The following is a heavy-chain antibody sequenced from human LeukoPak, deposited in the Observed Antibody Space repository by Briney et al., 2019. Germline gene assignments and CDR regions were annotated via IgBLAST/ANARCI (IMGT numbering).Heavy chain of an antibody. V-gene: IGHV3-21*01. J-gene: IGHJ6*03. CDR1: GFTFSSYS. CDR2: ISSSSSNI. Sequence: PWGSLRLSCAASGFTFSSYSMNWVRQAPGKGLEWVSSISSSSSNIYYEDSVKGRFTIARDNAKNSLYLQMNSLRAEDTAVYYCASSESRAVLMAYYYMDVWGKGTTVTVSS. D-gene: IGHD2-8*01. CDR3: ASSESRAVLMAYYYMDV.